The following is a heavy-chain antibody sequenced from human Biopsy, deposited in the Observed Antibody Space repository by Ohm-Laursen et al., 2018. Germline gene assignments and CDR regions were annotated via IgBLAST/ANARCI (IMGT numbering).Heavy chain of an antibody. D-gene: IGHD1-14*01. Sequence: PSETLSLTCTVSGGSLSSYSWSWTRQPAGKGLEWIGQIYTSGITNYNPSLKSRVTMSVDTSKNKFSLRVSSVTAADTAVYYCARDRDRRGWFDPWGQGTLVTVSS. CDR3: ARDRDRRGWFDP. J-gene: IGHJ5*02. V-gene: IGHV4-4*07. CDR2: IYTSGIT. CDR1: GGSLSSYS.